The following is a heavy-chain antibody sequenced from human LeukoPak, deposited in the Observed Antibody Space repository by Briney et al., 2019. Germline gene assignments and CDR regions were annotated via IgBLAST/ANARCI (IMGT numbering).Heavy chain of an antibody. CDR2: ISWNSGSI. CDR1: GFTFYDYA. J-gene: IGHJ4*02. V-gene: IGHV3-9*01. Sequence: PGRSLRLSCAASGFTFYDYAMHWVRQAPGKGLEWVSGISWNSGSIGYADSVKGRFTISRDNAKNSLYLQMNSLRAEDTALYYCAKGGSYYYDKATFDYWGQGTLVTVSS. CDR3: AKGGSYYYDKATFDY. D-gene: IGHD3-22*01.